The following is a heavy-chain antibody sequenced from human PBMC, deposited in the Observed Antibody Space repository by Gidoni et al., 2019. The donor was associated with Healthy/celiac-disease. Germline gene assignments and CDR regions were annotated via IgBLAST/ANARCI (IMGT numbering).Heavy chain of an antibody. Sequence: QVQLQESGPGLVKPSETLSLTCTVSGYSLRSGYYCGWIRQPSGKGLAGIVSIDHSGSTYYNPSLKSRVTISVDTSKNQFSLKLSSVTAADTAVYYCARVQQAKHSSGWYYYYGMDVWGQGTTVTVSS. D-gene: IGHD6-19*01. CDR2: IDHSGST. V-gene: IGHV4-38-2*02. CDR1: GYSLRSGYY. J-gene: IGHJ6*02. CDR3: ARVQQAKHSSGWYYYYGMDV.